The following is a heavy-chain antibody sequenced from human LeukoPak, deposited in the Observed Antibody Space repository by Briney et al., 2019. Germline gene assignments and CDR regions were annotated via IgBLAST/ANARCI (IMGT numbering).Heavy chain of an antibody. J-gene: IGHJ4*02. V-gene: IGHV1-18*01. CDR3: ARDWVRYCSTASCLLQFDS. CDR1: GYTFSSHG. Sequence: ASVKVSCKAYGYTFSSHGISWVRQAPGQGLEWMGWISAYNVNINSAQKLQGRLTMTTDTSTNTAYMELRGLRSDDTAVYYCARDWVRYCSTASCLLQFDSWGQGTLVTVSS. D-gene: IGHD3-16*02. CDR2: ISAYNVNI.